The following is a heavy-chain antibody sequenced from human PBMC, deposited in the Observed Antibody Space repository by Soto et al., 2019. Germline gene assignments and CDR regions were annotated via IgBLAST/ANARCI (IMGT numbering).Heavy chain of an antibody. CDR1: GGTISSYY. Sequence: KPSETLSLTCTVSGGTISSYYWSWIRQPAGKGLEWIGRIYTSGSTNYNPSLIGRVTMSVDTSKNQFSLKLSSVTAAVTAFYYCARGYVGIYYYYGMDVWGQGTTVTVSS. V-gene: IGHV4-4*07. J-gene: IGHJ6*02. CDR2: IYTSGST. D-gene: IGHD3-10*01. CDR3: ARGYVGIYYYYGMDV.